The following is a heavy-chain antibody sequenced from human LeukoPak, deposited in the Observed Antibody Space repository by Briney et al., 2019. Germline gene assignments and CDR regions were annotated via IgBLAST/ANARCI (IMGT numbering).Heavy chain of an antibody. D-gene: IGHD3-22*01. Sequence: GASLKISCKGSGYIFTSYWIGWVRQLPGKGLEWMGIIYPGDSDTRYSPSSQGQVTISADKSISTAYLQWSSLKASDTAMYYCAREYYYDSSGYRDAFDIWGQGTMVTVSS. CDR3: AREYYYDSSGYRDAFDI. V-gene: IGHV5-51*01. J-gene: IGHJ3*02. CDR1: GYIFTSYW. CDR2: IYPGDSDT.